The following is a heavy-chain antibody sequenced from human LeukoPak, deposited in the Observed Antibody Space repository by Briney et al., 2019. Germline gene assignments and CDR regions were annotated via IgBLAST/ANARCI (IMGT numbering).Heavy chain of an antibody. Sequence: SETLSLTCTVSGGPISSSSYYWGWNRQPPGKGLEWIGRIYYSGSTYYNPSLKSRVTISVDTSKNQFSLNLSSVTAADTAVYYCARSSSGWTHVDYWGQGTLVTVSS. CDR2: IYYSGST. V-gene: IGHV4-39*01. CDR3: ARSSSGWTHVDY. D-gene: IGHD6-19*01. CDR1: GGPISSSSYY. J-gene: IGHJ4*02.